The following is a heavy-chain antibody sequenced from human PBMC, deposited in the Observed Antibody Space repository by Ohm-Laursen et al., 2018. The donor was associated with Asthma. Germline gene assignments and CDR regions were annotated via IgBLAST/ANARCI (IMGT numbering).Heavy chain of an antibody. V-gene: IGHV3-23*01. CDR2: ISGSGGTT. Sequence: GSLRLSCAASGFTFSTYAMNWVRQAPGQGLEWVSVISGSGGTTYYADSVEGRFTISRDNSKNTMYLQMNSLRAEDTAVYYCAKGLGTVTKGYFDYWGQGTLVTVSS. CDR1: GFTFSTYA. J-gene: IGHJ4*02. D-gene: IGHD4-17*01. CDR3: AKGLGTVTKGYFDY.